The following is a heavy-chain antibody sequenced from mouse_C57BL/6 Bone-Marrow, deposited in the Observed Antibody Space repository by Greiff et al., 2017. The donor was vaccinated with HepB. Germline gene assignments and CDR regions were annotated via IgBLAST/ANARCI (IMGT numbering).Heavy chain of an antibody. CDR1: GYAFSSSW. V-gene: IGHV1-82*01. D-gene: IGHD2-5*01. J-gene: IGHJ2*01. Sequence: VKLQESGPELVKPGASVKISCKASGYAFSSSWMNWVKQRPGKGLEWIGRIYPGDGDTNYNGKFKGKATLTADKSSSTAYMQLSSLTSEDSAVYFCASPLYYSNYEGYFDYWGQGTTLTVSS. CDR3: ASPLYYSNYEGYFDY. CDR2: IYPGDGDT.